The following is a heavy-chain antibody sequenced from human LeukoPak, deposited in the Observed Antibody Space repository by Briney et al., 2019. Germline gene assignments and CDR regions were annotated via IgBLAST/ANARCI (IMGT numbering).Heavy chain of an antibody. D-gene: IGHD6-19*01. V-gene: IGHV3-74*01. J-gene: IGHJ4*02. CDR1: GFTFSSYW. CDR2: INSDGSST. Sequence: GGSLRLSCAASGFTFSSYWMHWVRQAPGKGRVWGSRINSDGSSTIYADSVKGRFTISRDNAKNSLYMQMNSLRAEDSAVYYCARVQYSSGRYRSPYFDFWGQGILVTVSS. CDR3: ARVQYSSGRYRSPYFDF.